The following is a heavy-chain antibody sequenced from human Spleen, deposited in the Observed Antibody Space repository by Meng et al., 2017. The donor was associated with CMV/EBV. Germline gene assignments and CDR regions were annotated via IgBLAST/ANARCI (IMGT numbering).Heavy chain of an antibody. V-gene: IGHV3-30*04. J-gene: IGHJ4*02. CDR2: ISYDGSNK. CDR3: AREYCSSTSCYTGACLY. CDR1: GFTFSSYA. D-gene: IGHD2-2*02. Sequence: LSLTCAASGFTFSSYAMHWVRQAPGKGLEWVAVISYDGSNKYYADSVKGRFTISRDNSKNTLYLQMNSLRAEDTAVYYCAREYCSSTSCYTGACLYWGQGTLVTVSS.